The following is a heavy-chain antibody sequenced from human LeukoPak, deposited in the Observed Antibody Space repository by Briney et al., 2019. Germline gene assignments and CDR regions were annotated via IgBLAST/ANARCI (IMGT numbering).Heavy chain of an antibody. CDR2: VYRSGST. J-gene: IGHJ5*02. D-gene: IGHD5-12*01. CDR1: GGSISSGGYS. Sequence: SETLSLTCAVSGGSISSGGYSWSWIRQPPGKGLEWVGYVYRSGSTYYNPSLMSRVTISVDRSKNQFSLKLSSVTAADTAVYYCAREPEPRGLNWFDPWGQGTLVTVSS. V-gene: IGHV4-30-2*01. CDR3: AREPEPRGLNWFDP.